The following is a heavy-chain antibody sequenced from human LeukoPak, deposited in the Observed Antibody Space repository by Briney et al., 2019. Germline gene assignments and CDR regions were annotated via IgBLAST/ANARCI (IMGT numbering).Heavy chain of an antibody. D-gene: IGHD3-9*01. J-gene: IGHJ4*02. CDR3: ARDPNLYDILTGIFDY. CDR2: ISSSSSYI. CDR1: GFTFSRHW. Sequence: GGSLRLSCVASGFTFSRHWMNWVRQAPGKGLEWVSSISSSSSYIYYADSVKGRFTISRDNAKNSLYLQMNSLRAEDTAVYYCARDPNLYDILTGIFDYWGQGTLVTVSS. V-gene: IGHV3-21*01.